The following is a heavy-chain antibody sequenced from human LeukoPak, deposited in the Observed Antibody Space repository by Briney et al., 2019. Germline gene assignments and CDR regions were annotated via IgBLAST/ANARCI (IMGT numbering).Heavy chain of an antibody. J-gene: IGHJ4*02. CDR1: GYTFIGYY. D-gene: IGHD3-9*01. CDR3: ARAYALGIRYFDWLSGDFDY. V-gene: IGHV1-2*02. CDR2: INPNSGGT. Sequence: GASVKVSCKASGYTFIGYYMHWVRQAPGQGLEWMGWINPNSGGTNYAQKFQGRVTMTRDTPISTAYMELSRLRSDDTAVYYCARAYALGIRYFDWLSGDFDYWGQGTLVTVSS.